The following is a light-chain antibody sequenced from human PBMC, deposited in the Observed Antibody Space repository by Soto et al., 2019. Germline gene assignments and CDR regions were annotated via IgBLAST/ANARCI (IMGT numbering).Light chain of an antibody. CDR3: QQYGSSPPYT. J-gene: IGKJ2*01. CDR2: GAS. Sequence: EIVLTQSPGTLSLSPGERATLSCRASQSVSSNYLAWYQQKFGQAPRLLIYGASSRATGIPDRFNGSGSGTDFTLTISRLEPEDFAVYYCQQYGSSPPYTFGQGTKLEIK. CDR1: QSVSSNY. V-gene: IGKV3-20*01.